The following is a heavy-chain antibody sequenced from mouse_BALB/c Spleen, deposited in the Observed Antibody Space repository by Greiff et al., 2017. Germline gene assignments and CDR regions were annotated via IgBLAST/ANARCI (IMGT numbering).Heavy chain of an antibody. Sequence: EVKLMESGGGLVKPGGSLKLSCAASGFTFSSYAMSWVRQSPEKRLEWVAEISSGGSYTYYPDTVTGRFTISRDNAKNTLYLEMSSLRSEDTAMYCCAGAGLRPGFDYWGQGTTRTVSS. J-gene: IGHJ2*01. CDR3: AGAGLRPGFDY. CDR2: ISSGGSYT. V-gene: IGHV5-9-4*01. D-gene: IGHD2-4*01. CDR1: GFTFSSYA.